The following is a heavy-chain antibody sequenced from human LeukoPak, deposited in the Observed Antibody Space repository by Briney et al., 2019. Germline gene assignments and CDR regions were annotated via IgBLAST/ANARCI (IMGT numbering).Heavy chain of an antibody. V-gene: IGHV3-66*02. CDR3: VRVGYSYGYGDWNHFDY. CDR1: GFTVSSNY. CDR2: IYSGGST. D-gene: IGHD5-18*01. J-gene: IGHJ4*02. Sequence: PGGSLRLSCAASGFTVSSNYMSWVRQAPGKGLEWVSIIYSGGSTYYADSVKGRFTISRDNSKNTLYLQMNRLRADDTAVYFCVRVGYSYGYGDWNHFDYWGQGTLVTVSS.